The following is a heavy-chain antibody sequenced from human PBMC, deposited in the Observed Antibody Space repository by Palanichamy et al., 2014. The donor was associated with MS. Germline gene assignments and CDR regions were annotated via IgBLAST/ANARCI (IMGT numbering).Heavy chain of an antibody. J-gene: IGHJ4*02. CDR3: AKSQTYHYDSRGYTPDY. CDR1: GFTFRTYA. Sequence: EVQLLESGGGFVQPGGSLRLSCAASGFTFRTYAMSWVRQAPGKGLEWVSAMSGSGGRTYYADSVKGRFTISRDNSKRTLFLLMNSLRAEDTAVYYCAKSQTYHYDSRGYTPDYWGQGTLVTVSS. D-gene: IGHD3-22*01. V-gene: IGHV3-23*01. CDR2: MSGSGGRT.